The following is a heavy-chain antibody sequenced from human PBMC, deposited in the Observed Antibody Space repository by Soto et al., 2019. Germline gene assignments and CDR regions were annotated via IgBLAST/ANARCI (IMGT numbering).Heavy chain of an antibody. Sequence: QVQVVESGGGVVQPGRSLRLSCAASGFTFSTHAMHWVRQAPGKGLEWVAVITNGGNNQYYADSVKVRFTISRKNSKKTLYLQMNSLRPEDTAVYYCVKDLSRAWTFDYWGQGTLVTVSS. V-gene: IGHV3-30-3*01. D-gene: IGHD1-1*01. CDR2: ITNGGNNQ. CDR3: VKDLSRAWTFDY. J-gene: IGHJ4*02. CDR1: GFTFSTHA.